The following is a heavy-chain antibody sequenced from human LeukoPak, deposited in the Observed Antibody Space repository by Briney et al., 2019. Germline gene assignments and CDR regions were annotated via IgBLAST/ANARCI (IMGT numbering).Heavy chain of an antibody. CDR1: GGSISSYY. CDR2: IYTSGST. V-gene: IGHV4-4*09. J-gene: IGHJ5*02. Sequence: SETLSLTCTVSGGSISSYYWSWIRQPPGKGLEWIGYIYTSGSTNYNPSLKRRVTISVDTSKNQFSLKLSSVTAADTAVYYCASLKLGFRWFDPWGQGTLVTVSS. CDR3: ASLKLGFRWFDP. D-gene: IGHD7-27*01.